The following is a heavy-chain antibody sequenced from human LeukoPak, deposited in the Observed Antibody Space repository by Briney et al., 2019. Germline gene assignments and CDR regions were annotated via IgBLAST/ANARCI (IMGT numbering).Heavy chain of an antibody. CDR3: AKDGNRRYCSGGSCHRYFDY. J-gene: IGHJ4*02. CDR1: GFTFSSYA. CDR2: ISGSGGST. D-gene: IGHD2-15*01. V-gene: IGHV3-23*01. Sequence: GGSLRLSCAASGFTFSSYAMSWVRQAPGKGLEWVSAISGSGGSTYYADSVKGRFTISRDNSKNTLYLQMNSLRAEDTAVYYCAKDGNRRYCSGGSCHRYFDYWGQGTLVTVSS.